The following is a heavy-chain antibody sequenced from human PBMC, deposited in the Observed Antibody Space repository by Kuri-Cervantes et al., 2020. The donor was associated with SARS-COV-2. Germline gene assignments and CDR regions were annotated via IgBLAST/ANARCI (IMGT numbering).Heavy chain of an antibody. J-gene: IGHJ6*03. V-gene: IGHV3-30*02. Sequence: GESLKISCAASGFTFSSYGMHWVRQAPGKGLEWVAFIRYDGSNKYYADSVKGRFTISRDNSKNTLYLQMNRLRAEDTAVYYCAREYYYGSGSYLGAYYYYYYMDVWGKGTTVTDSS. CDR1: GFTFSSYG. CDR2: IRYDGSNK. D-gene: IGHD3-10*01. CDR3: AREYYYGSGSYLGAYYYYYYMDV.